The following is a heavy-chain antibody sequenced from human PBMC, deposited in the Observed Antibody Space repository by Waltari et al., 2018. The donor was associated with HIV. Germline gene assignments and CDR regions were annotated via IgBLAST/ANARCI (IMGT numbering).Heavy chain of an antibody. CDR3: ARVVASAGLRFDR. D-gene: IGHD2-21*01. J-gene: IGHJ5*02. CDR2: IYYTGRA. CDR1: GDSVRSGSYY. Sequence: QVQLQESGPGLVQPSETLSLTCSVSGDSVRSGSYYWSWMRQPPGKGLDWIGNIYYTGRANYNPSLKTRVTISVDTSKNHFSLKLTSVTAGDTAIYYCARVVASAGLRFDRWGQGSLVTVSS. V-gene: IGHV4-61*03.